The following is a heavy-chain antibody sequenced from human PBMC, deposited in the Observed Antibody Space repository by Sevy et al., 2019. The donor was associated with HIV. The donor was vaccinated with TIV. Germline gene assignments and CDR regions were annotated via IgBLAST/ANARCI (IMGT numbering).Heavy chain of an antibody. D-gene: IGHD5-18*01. V-gene: IGHV3-7*01. CDR3: ARDPDICYGYPSHYFDY. Sequence: GGSLRLSCAASGFSFSKYWMSWVRQAPGKGLEWVANIKEDGSQKNYLESVKGRFTISRDNAKNLLYLQMNNLRADDTAVYYCARDPDICYGYPSHYFDYWGQGTLVTVSS. CDR2: IKEDGSQK. J-gene: IGHJ4*02. CDR1: GFSFSKYW.